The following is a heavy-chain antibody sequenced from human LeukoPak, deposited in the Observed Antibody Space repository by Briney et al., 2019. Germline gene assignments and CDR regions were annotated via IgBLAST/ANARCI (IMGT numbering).Heavy chain of an antibody. Sequence: SETLSLTCTVSGGSISSYYWSWIRQPPGKGLEWIGYIYYSGSTNYNPSLKSRVTISVDTSKNQFSLKLSSVTAADTAVYYCARENYYYDSSGYYFEGEWFDPWGQGTLVTVSP. CDR2: IYYSGST. CDR1: GGSISSYY. CDR3: ARENYYYDSSGYYFEGEWFDP. J-gene: IGHJ5*02. V-gene: IGHV4-59*01. D-gene: IGHD3-22*01.